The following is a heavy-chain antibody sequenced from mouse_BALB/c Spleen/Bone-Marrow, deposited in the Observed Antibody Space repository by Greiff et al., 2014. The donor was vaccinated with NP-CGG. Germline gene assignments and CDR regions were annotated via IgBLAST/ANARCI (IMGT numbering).Heavy chain of an antibody. V-gene: IGHV14-3*02. CDR1: GFNIKDTY. J-gene: IGHJ3*01. CDR3: ARRGDGYYAWFAY. Sequence: EVQLKESGAELVKPGASVKLSCTASGFNIKDTYMHWVKQRPEQGLEWIGRIDPANGNTKYDPKFQGKATITADTSSNTAYLQLSSLTSEDTAVYYCARRGDGYYAWFAYWGQGTLVTVSA. CDR2: IDPANGNT. D-gene: IGHD2-3*01.